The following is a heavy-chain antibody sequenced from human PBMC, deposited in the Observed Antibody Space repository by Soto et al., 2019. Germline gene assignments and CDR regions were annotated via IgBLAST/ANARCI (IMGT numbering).Heavy chain of an antibody. CDR2: ISGSGGST. D-gene: IGHD6-19*01. V-gene: IGHV3-23*01. J-gene: IGHJ3*01. CDR3: AKDPYSSGPLS. Sequence: GGSLRLSCAASGFTFSSYDMSWVRQAPGKGLEWVSGISGSGGSTDYADSVKGRFTISRDNSKNTLFLQMNSLTAEDTAVYYCAKDPYSSGPLSWGQGTMVTVSS. CDR1: GFTFSSYD.